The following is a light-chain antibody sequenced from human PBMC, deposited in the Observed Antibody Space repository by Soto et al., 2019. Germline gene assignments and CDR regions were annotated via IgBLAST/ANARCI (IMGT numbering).Light chain of an antibody. CDR3: QQYNSYPWT. J-gene: IGKJ1*01. CDR2: DDS. V-gene: IGKV1-5*01. CDR1: QSISSW. Sequence: DIQMTQSPSTLSASVGDRVTITCRASQSISSWLAWYQQKPGKAPKILIYDDSSLESGVPSRLSGSGSGTELNLTISRLQPDDFAAYYCQQYNSYPWTCGQGTKVDIK.